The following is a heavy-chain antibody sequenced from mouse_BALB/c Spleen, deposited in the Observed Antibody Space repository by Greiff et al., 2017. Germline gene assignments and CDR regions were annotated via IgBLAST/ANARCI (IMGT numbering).Heavy chain of an antibody. D-gene: IGHD4-1*01. CDR3: ARSLGRYYFDY. CDR2: ISSGSSTI. CDR1: GFTFSSFG. Sequence: EVKLMESGGGLVQPGGSRKLSCAASGFTFSSFGMHWVRQAPEKGLEWVAYISSGSSTIYYADTVKGRFTISRDNPKNTLFLQMTSLRSEDTAMYYCARSLGRYYFDYWGQGTTLTVSS. V-gene: IGHV5-17*02. J-gene: IGHJ2*01.